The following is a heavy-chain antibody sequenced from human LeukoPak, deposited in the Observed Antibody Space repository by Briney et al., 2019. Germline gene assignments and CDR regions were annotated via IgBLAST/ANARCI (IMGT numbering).Heavy chain of an antibody. D-gene: IGHD6-6*01. J-gene: IGHJ5*02. CDR1: GGSLKNYT. CDR3: AATSSIINWFDP. Sequence: ASXXXSCKSSGGSLKNYTIHWVRQAPGQGLEWMGRIVPFVDITNYAHNFQDRVTITADKSTNTAYIELSSLRSEDTAAYYCAATSSIINWFDPWGQGTLVTVSS. V-gene: IGHV1-69*02. CDR2: IVPFVDIT.